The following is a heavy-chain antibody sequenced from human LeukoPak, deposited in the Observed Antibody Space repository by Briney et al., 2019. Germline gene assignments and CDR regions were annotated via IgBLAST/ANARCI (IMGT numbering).Heavy chain of an antibody. CDR1: GGSISSSSYY. CDR2: IYYSGST. D-gene: IGHD3-22*01. J-gene: IGHJ4*02. V-gene: IGHV4-39*01. CDR3: ARPMYYYDSSASFGY. Sequence: PSETLSLTCTVSGGSISSSSYYWGWIRQPPGKGLEWIGSIYYSGSTYYNPSLKSRVTTSVDTSKNQFSLKLSSVTAADTAVYYCARPMYYYDSSASFGYWGQGTLVTVSS.